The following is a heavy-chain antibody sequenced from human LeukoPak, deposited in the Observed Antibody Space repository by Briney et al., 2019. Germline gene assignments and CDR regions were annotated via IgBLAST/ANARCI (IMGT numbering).Heavy chain of an antibody. CDR3: ARKPSGSSGWYYFDY. Sequence: GESLKISCKGSGYSFTSYWIGWVRPMPGKGLEWMGIIYPGDSDTRYSPSFQGQVTISADKSISTAYLQWSSLKASDTAMYYCARKPSGSSGWYYFDYWGRGTLVTVSS. CDR2: IYPGDSDT. V-gene: IGHV5-51*01. D-gene: IGHD6-19*01. J-gene: IGHJ4*02. CDR1: GYSFTSYW.